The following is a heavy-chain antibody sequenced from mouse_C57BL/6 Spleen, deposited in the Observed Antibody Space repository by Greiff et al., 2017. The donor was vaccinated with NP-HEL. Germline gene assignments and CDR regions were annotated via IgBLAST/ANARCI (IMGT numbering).Heavy chain of an antibody. CDR2: IDPSDSYT. CDR1: GYTFTSYW. Sequence: QVQLQQPGAELVKPGASVKLSCKASGYTFTSYWMQWVQQRPGQGLEWIGEIDPSDSYTNYNQKFKGKATLTVDTSSSTAYMQLSSLTSEDSAVYYCARSGYYGSRGAMDYWGQGTSVTVSS. CDR3: ARSGYYGSRGAMDY. D-gene: IGHD1-1*01. V-gene: IGHV1-50*01. J-gene: IGHJ4*01.